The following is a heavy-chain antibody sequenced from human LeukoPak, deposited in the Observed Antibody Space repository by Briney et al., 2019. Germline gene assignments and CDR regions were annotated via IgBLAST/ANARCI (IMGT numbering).Heavy chain of an antibody. Sequence: SETLSLTCSVSGGSVSSGIYYWSWIRQPPGKGLEWIGHVDYSGSTSYNPSLKRRVTISLDTSKSQFSLKVMYLTAADTAVYYCARGIRTGYGYWGQGTLVTVSS. V-gene: IGHV4-61*01. CDR3: ARGIRTGYGY. D-gene: IGHD1-1*01. CDR1: GGSVSSGIYY. J-gene: IGHJ4*02. CDR2: VDYSGST.